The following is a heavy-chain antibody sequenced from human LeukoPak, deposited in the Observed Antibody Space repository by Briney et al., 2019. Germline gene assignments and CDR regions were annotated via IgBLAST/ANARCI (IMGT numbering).Heavy chain of an antibody. Sequence: SVKVSCKASGGTFSSYAISWVRQAPGQGLEWMGGIIPIFGTANYAQKFQGRVTITADKSTSTAYMELSSLRSEDTAVYYCARESFTTVTSATDAFDIWGQGTMVTVSS. J-gene: IGHJ3*02. V-gene: IGHV1-69*06. CDR2: IIPIFGTA. CDR3: ARESFTTVTSATDAFDI. CDR1: GGTFSSYA. D-gene: IGHD4-17*01.